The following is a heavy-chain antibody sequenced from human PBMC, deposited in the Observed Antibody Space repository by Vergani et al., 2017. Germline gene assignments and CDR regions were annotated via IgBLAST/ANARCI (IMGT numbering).Heavy chain of an antibody. Sequence: ITFNESGPTLVQTTQILTLTCTFSCFSLSNSGVGVGWIRQPPGKALEWRAVIYCADDKRDSPSLKTRPTITKDTSKNQVILTMTNMDPVDTATYYCAHNLGTRERQVAFDIWGLGTMVTVSS. J-gene: IGHJ3*02. D-gene: IGHD1-26*01. CDR1: CFSLSNSGVG. V-gene: IGHV2-5*02. CDR3: AHNLGTRERQVAFDI. CDR2: IYCADDK.